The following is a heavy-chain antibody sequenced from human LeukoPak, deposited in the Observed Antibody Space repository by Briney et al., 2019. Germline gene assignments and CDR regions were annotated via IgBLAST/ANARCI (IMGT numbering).Heavy chain of an antibody. CDR3: ARDAIRRLLGGGYYFDY. D-gene: IGHD1-26*01. Sequence: GGSLRLSCAASGFTFSSYWMSWVRQAPGKGLEWVANIKQDGSEKYYVDSVKGRFTISRDNAKNSLYLQMNSLRAEDTAVYYCARDAIRRLLGGGYYFDYWGQGTLVTVSS. V-gene: IGHV3-7*01. J-gene: IGHJ4*02. CDR1: GFTFSSYW. CDR2: IKQDGSEK.